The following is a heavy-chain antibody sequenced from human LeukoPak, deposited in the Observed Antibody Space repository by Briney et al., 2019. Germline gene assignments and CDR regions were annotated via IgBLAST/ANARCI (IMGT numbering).Heavy chain of an antibody. V-gene: IGHV5-51*01. J-gene: IGHJ4*02. CDR3: ARSYSSSWSYYDY. CDR1: GYKFTSYW. D-gene: IGHD2-2*01. CDR2: IYPGDSDT. Sequence: GGSLRLSCKGSGYKFTSYWIGWVRQMPGKGLEWMGIIYPGDSDTRYSPSFQGQVTISADKSITTAHLQWSSLEASDTAMYYCARSYSSSWSYYDYWGQGTLVTVFS.